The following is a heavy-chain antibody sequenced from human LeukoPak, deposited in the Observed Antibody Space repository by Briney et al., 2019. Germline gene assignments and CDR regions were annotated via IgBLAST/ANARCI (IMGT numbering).Heavy chain of an antibody. V-gene: IGHV3-64*01. CDR2: IKSNGGST. CDR3: ARAPTVTAESAFGY. D-gene: IGHD4-17*01. J-gene: IGHJ4*02. Sequence: GGSLRLSCVASGFTFSNYAMHWVRQTPGKGLEYVSGIKSNGGSTQYAYSVKGRFTISRENSKHTLYLQMGSLRTEDMAVYYCARAPTVTAESAFGYWGQGTLVTVSS. CDR1: GFTFSNYA.